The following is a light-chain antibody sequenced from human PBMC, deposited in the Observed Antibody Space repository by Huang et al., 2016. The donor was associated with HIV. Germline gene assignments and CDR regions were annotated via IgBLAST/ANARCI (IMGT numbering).Light chain of an antibody. Sequence: DIQMTKSPSSLSASIGDRVTITCRRSRHIYNNLNWYQHRPGKAPKLLIYDAANLEVGVPSRFSGSGSGRNFTLIISSLQPEDFATYYCQQYDSLPRTFGPGTKV. CDR1: RHIYNN. CDR2: DAA. J-gene: IGKJ3*01. V-gene: IGKV1-33*01. CDR3: QQYDSLPRT.